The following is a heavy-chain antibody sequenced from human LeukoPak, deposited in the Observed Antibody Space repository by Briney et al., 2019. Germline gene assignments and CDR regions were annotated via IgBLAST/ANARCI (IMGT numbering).Heavy chain of an antibody. CDR1: GFPFSAYD. Sequence: GGSLRLSCATSGFPFSAYDMHWVRQAPGKGPEWVSAFGSAGDTYYPGAVKGRFTISRDYAKNSLFLQMNNLIAGDTAVYFCVRGALPGDNWCFDLWGRGTLVTVSS. V-gene: IGHV3-13*01. CDR3: VRGALPGDNWCFDL. J-gene: IGHJ2*01. CDR2: FGSAGDT.